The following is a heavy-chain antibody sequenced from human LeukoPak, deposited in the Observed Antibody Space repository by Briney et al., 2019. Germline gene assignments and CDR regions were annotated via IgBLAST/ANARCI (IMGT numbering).Heavy chain of an antibody. Sequence: GGPLRLSCAASGFSVSSTYMSWVRQAPGKGLEWVSLMYSHGLTSYGDSVRGRFTISRDTSKNTLHLQMNSLRAEDTAIYYCVRDIGSYPPEKWGQGTLVTVSS. D-gene: IGHD1-26*01. CDR2: MYSHGLT. CDR3: VRDIGSYPPEK. V-gene: IGHV3-53*01. CDR1: GFSVSSTY. J-gene: IGHJ4*02.